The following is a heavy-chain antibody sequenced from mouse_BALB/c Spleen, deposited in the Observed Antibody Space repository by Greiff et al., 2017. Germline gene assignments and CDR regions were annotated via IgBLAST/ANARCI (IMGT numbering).Heavy chain of an antibody. D-gene: IGHD1-1*01. Sequence: EVQLVESGGGLVQPGGSRKLSCAASGFTFSSFGMHWVRQAPEKGLEWVAYISSGSSTIYYADTVKGRFTISRDNPNHTLFLQMTSLRSEDTAMYYCARWGYGSTCDYWGQGTTLTVSS. CDR3: ARWGYGSTCDY. J-gene: IGHJ2*01. CDR1: GFTFSSFG. V-gene: IGHV5-17*02. CDR2: ISSGSSTI.